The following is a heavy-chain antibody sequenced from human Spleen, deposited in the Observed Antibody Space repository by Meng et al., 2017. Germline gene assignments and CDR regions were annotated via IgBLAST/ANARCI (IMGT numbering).Heavy chain of an antibody. Sequence: GGSLRLSCAASGFTFSTYLMHWVRQAPGKGLVWVSRIDRDGSTTDHADSVKGRFTISRDNAKNTLYLQMNSLRAEDTAMYYCARQYYYDSSGYYNDEAFDMWGQGTMVTVSS. CDR1: GFTFSTYL. CDR2: IDRDGSTT. V-gene: IGHV3-74*01. J-gene: IGHJ3*02. CDR3: ARQYYYDSSGYYNDEAFDM. D-gene: IGHD3-22*01.